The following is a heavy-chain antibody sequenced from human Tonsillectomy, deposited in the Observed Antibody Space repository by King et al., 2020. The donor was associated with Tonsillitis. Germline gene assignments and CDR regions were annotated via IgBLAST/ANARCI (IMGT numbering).Heavy chain of an antibody. CDR2: ISWNSGSI. CDR1: GFTFDDYA. J-gene: IGHJ3*02. D-gene: IGHD3-22*01. Sequence: LVESGGGLVQPGRSLRLSCAASGFTFDDYAMHWVRPAPGKGLEWVSGISWNSGSIGYADSVKGRFTISRDNAKYSLYLQMNSLRAEDTALYYCAKDTYYFDSSGYPQIYDAFDIWGQGTMVTVSS. V-gene: IGHV3-9*01. CDR3: AKDTYYFDSSGYPQIYDAFDI.